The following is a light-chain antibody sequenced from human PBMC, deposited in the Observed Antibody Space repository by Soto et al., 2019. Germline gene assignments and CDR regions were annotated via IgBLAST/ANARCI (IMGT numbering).Light chain of an antibody. V-gene: IGLV2-11*01. CDR1: SSDVVVYKY. J-gene: IGLJ1*01. CDR3: YSYAGTYTFV. CDR2: EVS. Sequence: SALTQPSSVSGSPGQSITISCTGTSSDVVVYKYVSWYEQQSGKAPKLMIHEVSNRPSGVPDRFSGSKSGNTASLTISGLQAEDEADYYCYSYAGTYTFVFGTGTKVTVL.